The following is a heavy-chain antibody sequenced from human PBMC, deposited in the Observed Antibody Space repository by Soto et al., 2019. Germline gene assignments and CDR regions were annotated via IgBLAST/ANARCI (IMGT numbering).Heavy chain of an antibody. CDR1: GFTFSNAW. V-gene: IGHV3-15*01. CDR3: AKSSSWFNPVNYFDY. D-gene: IGHD6-13*01. CDR2: IKSKTDGGST. J-gene: IGHJ4*02. Sequence: EVQLVESGGGLVKPGGSLRLSCAASGFTFSNAWMSWVRQAPGKGLEWVGRIKSKTDGGSTYYADSVKGRFTISRDNSKNTLYLQMNSLRAEDTAVYYCAKSSSWFNPVNYFDYWGQGTLVTVSS.